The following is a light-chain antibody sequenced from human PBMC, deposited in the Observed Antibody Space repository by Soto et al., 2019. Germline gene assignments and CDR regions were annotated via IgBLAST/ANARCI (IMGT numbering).Light chain of an antibody. V-gene: IGKV3-15*01. Sequence: EIVMTQSPATLPVSPGERATLSCRASQSVSSTLAWYQQKPGQAPRLLMYGASTRATGIPARFSGIGSGTEFTLTISSLQSEDFAVYYCQQYNNWPLTFGGGTKVESK. CDR2: GAS. CDR3: QQYNNWPLT. CDR1: QSVSST. J-gene: IGKJ4*01.